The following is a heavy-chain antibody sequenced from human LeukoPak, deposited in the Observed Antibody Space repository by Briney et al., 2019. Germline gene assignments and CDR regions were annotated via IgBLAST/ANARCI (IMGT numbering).Heavy chain of an antibody. CDR3: AREGIITIEN. CDR2: IYISGST. V-gene: IGHV4-61*02. Sequence: SETLSLTCTVSGDSISSSSHYWSWIRQPAGKGLEWIGRIYISGSTNYNPSLKSRVTISIDTSKNQFSLKLNSVTTADTAVYYCAREGIITIENWGQGTMVTVSS. D-gene: IGHD3-10*01. J-gene: IGHJ3*02. CDR1: GDSISSSSHY.